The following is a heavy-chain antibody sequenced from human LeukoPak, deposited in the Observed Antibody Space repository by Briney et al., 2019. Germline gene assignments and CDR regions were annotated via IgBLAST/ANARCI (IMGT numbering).Heavy chain of an antibody. CDR2: INHSGST. J-gene: IGHJ4*02. CDR1: GGSFSGYY. D-gene: IGHD4-17*01. CDR3: ARGRTTLRY. Sequence: KTSETLSLTCAVYGGSFSGYYWSWIRQPPGKGLEWIGEINHSGSTNYNPSLKSRVTISVDTSKDQFSLKLSSVTAADTAVYYCARGRTTLRYWGQGTLVTVSS. V-gene: IGHV4-34*01.